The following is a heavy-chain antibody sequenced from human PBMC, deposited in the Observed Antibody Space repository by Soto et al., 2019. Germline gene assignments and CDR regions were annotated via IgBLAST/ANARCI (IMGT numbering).Heavy chain of an antibody. D-gene: IGHD3-22*01. CDR1: GYTFTSYW. J-gene: IGHJ1*01. CDR2: IYPSNSET. Sequence: VESLKISCKASGYTFTSYWIGWVRQMPWKGLEWMGIIYPSNSETRFSPSFQGQVTLSADKSIFTAYLQWSSLKASDTAMYYCARQGYHYDTYSCGYWGKGNMVTVSA. V-gene: IGHV5-51*01. CDR3: ARQGYHYDTYSCGY.